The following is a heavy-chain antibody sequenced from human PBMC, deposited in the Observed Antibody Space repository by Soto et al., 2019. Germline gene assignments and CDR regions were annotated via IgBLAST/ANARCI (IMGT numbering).Heavy chain of an antibody. CDR1: GFTFSSYD. Sequence: GGSLRLSCAASGFTFSSYDMHWVRQAPGKGLEWVAVISYDGSNKYYADSGKGRFTISRDNSKNTLYLQMNSLRAEDTDVYYCARDSNWGPYFDYWGQGTLVTVSS. CDR2: ISYDGSNK. CDR3: ARDSNWGPYFDY. J-gene: IGHJ4*02. V-gene: IGHV3-30*04. D-gene: IGHD7-27*01.